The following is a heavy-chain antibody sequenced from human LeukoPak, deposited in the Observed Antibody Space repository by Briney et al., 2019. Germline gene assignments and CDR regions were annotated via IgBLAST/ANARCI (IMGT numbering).Heavy chain of an antibody. CDR3: AKERGYCSGTRRYGCGYYFDY. J-gene: IGHJ4*02. CDR2: ISYDGSNK. D-gene: IGHD2-15*01. Sequence: PGRSLRLSCAASGFTFSSYGMHWVRQAPGKGLEWVAVISYDGSNKYYADSVKGRFTISRDNSKNTLYLQMNSLRAEDTAVYYCAKERGYCSGTRRYGCGYYFDYWGQGTQVTVSS. V-gene: IGHV3-30*18. CDR1: GFTFSSYG.